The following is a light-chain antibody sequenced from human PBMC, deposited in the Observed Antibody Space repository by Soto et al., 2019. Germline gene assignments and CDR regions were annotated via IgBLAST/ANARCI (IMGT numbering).Light chain of an antibody. J-gene: IGKJ1*01. V-gene: IGKV3-15*01. CDR3: KQYNFWAT. CDR1: QRLGSN. CDR2: GAS. Sequence: EIVMTQSPATLSVSPGETATLSCRASQRLGSNLAWYQQKPCQAPSLLIYGASLRATGVPDRFSGSVSVTEFTLTISSRQAEYIAVYYCKQYNFWATFGQGTKVEIK.